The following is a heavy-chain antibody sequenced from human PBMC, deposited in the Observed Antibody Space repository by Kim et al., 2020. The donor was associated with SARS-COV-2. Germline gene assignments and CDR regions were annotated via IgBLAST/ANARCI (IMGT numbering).Heavy chain of an antibody. CDR3: VRDRGRLGGFDI. Sequence: YAESLKGRFTISRDNAKKSLSLRMNSLRAEDTAVYYCVRDRGRLGGFDIWGQGTMVTVSS. J-gene: IGHJ3*02. V-gene: IGHV3-11*05. D-gene: IGHD3-16*01.